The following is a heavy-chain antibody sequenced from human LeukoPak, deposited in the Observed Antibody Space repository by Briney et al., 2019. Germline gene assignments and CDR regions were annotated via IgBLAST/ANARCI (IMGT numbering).Heavy chain of an antibody. CDR1: GFTFSSYA. J-gene: IGHJ4*02. V-gene: IGHV3-23*01. Sequence: PGGSLRLSCAASGFTFSSYAMSWVRQPPGKGLEWVSTISGSGGSTYYADSGKGRFTISRDNSKNTLYLQMNSLRAEDTAVYSCAKIDGSYFDYWGQGTLVTVSS. CDR2: ISGSGGST. CDR3: AKIDGSYFDY. D-gene: IGHD1-26*01.